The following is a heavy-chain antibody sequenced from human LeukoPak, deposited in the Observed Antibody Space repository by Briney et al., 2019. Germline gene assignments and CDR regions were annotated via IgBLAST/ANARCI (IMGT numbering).Heavy chain of an antibody. D-gene: IGHD3-10*01. Sequence: GGSLRLSCAASGFTFDDYGMSWVRQAPGKGPEWVSGINWNGGSTGYADSVKGRFTISRDNAKNSLYLQMNSLRAEDTALYHCARRPMVRGVIGYYYGMDVWGQGTTVTVSS. J-gene: IGHJ6*02. CDR1: GFTFDDYG. V-gene: IGHV3-20*01. CDR2: INWNGGST. CDR3: ARRPMVRGVIGYYYGMDV.